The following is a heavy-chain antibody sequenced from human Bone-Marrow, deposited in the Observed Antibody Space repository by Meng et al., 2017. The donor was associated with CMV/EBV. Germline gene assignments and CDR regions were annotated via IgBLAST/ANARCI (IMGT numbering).Heavy chain of an antibody. J-gene: IGHJ4*02. CDR2: ISYDGSNK. Sequence: QVQLVESGGGVVEPGRSLRLPCAASGFTFSSYAMHWVRQAPGKGLEWVAVISYDGSNKYYADSVKGRFTISRDNSKNTLYLQMNSLRAEDTAVYYCASASWAPYYDFWSGSSWYFDYWGQGTLVTVSS. V-gene: IGHV3-30-3*01. CDR1: GFTFSSYA. CDR3: ASASWAPYYDFWSGSSWYFDY. D-gene: IGHD3-3*01.